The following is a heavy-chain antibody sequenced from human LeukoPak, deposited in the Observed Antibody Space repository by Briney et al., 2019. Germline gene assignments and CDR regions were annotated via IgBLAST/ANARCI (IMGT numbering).Heavy chain of an antibody. Sequence: ASVKVSCKASGYTFTSYDINWVRQATGQGLEWMGWMNPNSGNTGYARKFQGRVTMTRNTSISTAYMELSSLRSEDTAVYYCASRPQSSSWYGGYLSWGQGTLVTVSS. CDR3: ASRPQSSSWYGGYLS. D-gene: IGHD6-13*01. J-gene: IGHJ4*02. V-gene: IGHV1-8*01. CDR2: MNPNSGNT. CDR1: GYTFTSYD.